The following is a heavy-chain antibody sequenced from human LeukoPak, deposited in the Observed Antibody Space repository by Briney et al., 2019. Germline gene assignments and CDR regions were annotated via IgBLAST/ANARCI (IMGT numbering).Heavy chain of an antibody. CDR3: ARTGQDSSSWSHFEY. CDR1: GFTFSSYS. D-gene: IGHD6-13*01. Sequence: GGSLRLSCAASGFTFSSYSMNWVRQAPGKGLEWVSYISGGSSYTNYADSVKGRFTVSRDNAKNSLYLQMNSLRAEDTAVYYCARTGQDSSSWSHFEYWGQGTLVTVSS. V-gene: IGHV3-21*05. CDR2: ISGGSSYT. J-gene: IGHJ4*02.